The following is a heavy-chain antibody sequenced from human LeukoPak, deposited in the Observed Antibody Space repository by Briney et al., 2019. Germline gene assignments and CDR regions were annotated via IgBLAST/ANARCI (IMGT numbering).Heavy chain of an antibody. CDR2: INPSGGST. CDR3: ARRPVGDYFDY. V-gene: IGHV1-46*01. D-gene: IGHD4-23*01. CDR1: GYTFTRYY. J-gene: IGHJ4*02. Sequence: ASVKVSCKASGYTFTRYYMHWVRQAPGQGLEWMGIINPSGGSTSYAQKFQGRVTMTRDMSTSTVYMELSSLRSEDTAVYYCARRPVGDYFDYWGQGTLVTVSS.